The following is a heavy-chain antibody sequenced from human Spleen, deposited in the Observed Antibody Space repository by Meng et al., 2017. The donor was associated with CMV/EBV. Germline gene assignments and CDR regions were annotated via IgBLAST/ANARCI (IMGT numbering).Heavy chain of an antibody. D-gene: IGHD5-24*01. CDR2: INHSGST. CDR1: FSGYY. J-gene: IGHJ6*02. V-gene: IGHV4-34*01. CDR3: ARGVAWLSIRLGSYYYGIDV. Sequence: FSGYYWSWIRQPPGKGLEWIGEINHSGSTNYNPPLKSRVTISVDTSKNQFSLKLRSVTAADTAVYYCARGVAWLSIRLGSYYYGIDVWGQGTTVTVSS.